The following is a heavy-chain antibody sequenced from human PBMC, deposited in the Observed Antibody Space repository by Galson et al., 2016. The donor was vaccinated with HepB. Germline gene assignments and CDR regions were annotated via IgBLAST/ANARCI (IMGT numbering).Heavy chain of an antibody. CDR1: GGSITTSICL. J-gene: IGHJ5*02. V-gene: IGHV4-39*01. CDR2: IYYSGRT. D-gene: IGHD4-11*01. CDR3: ARREAVNGGWFDP. Sequence: SETLSLTCSVSGGSITTSICLWGWFRQPPGKGLEWIGGIYYSGRTYYNPSLESRVIIYLDSSENQFSLRLTSVTAADTAVYYCARREAVNGGWFDPWGQGALVTVSS.